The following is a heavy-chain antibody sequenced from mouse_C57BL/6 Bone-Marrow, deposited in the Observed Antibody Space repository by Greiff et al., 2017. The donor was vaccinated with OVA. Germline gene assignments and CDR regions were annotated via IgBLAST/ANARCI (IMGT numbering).Heavy chain of an antibody. V-gene: IGHV1-19*01. J-gene: IGHJ3*01. CDR2: INPYNGGT. Sequence: EVKLEESGPVLVKPGASVKMSCKASGYTFTDYYMNWVKQSHGKSLEWIGVINPYNGGTSYNQKFKGKATLTVDKSSSTAYMELNSLTSEDSAVYYCARTYGSSSAWFAYWGQGTLVTVSA. CDR3: ARTYGSSSAWFAY. CDR1: GYTFTDYY. D-gene: IGHD1-1*01.